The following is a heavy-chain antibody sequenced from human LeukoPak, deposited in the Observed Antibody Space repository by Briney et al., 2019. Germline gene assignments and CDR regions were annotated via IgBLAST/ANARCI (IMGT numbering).Heavy chain of an antibody. D-gene: IGHD6-19*01. CDR1: GFTFSDYY. CDR2: ISSTSSYI. Sequence: GGSLRLSCAASGFTFSDYYMSWIRQAPGKGLEWVSFISSTSSYIKDADSVEGRFTISRDNAKKSLYLQMNSLRAEDTAVYYCARDSSGWSVDYWGQGTLVTVSS. V-gene: IGHV3-11*05. J-gene: IGHJ4*02. CDR3: ARDSSGWSVDY.